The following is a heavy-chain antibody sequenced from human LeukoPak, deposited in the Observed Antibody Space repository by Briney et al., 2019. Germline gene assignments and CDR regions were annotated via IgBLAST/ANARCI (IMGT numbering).Heavy chain of an antibody. J-gene: IGHJ4*02. CDR2: ISDSGGRT. Sequence: GGSLRLSCAVSGITLSNYGMSWVRQAPGKGLEWVAGISDSGGRTNYADSVKGRFTISRDNPKHNLYLQMNSLRAEDTAVYFCAKRGVVIRVILVGFHKEAYYFDSWGQGALVTVSS. D-gene: IGHD3-22*01. CDR3: AKRGVVIRVILVGFHKEAYYFDS. V-gene: IGHV3-23*01. CDR1: GITLSNYG.